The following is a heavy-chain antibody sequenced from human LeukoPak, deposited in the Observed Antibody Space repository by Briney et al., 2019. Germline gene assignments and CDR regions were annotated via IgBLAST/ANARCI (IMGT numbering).Heavy chain of an antibody. CDR1: GGSFSGYY. CDR2: IYYSGST. CDR3: ARLELERGFDY. Sequence: KPSETLSLTCAVCGGSFSGYYWSWIRQPPGKGLEWIGYIYYSGSTNYNPSLKSRVTISVDTSKNQFSLKLSSVTAADTAVYYCARLELERGFDYWGQGTLVTVSS. J-gene: IGHJ4*02. V-gene: IGHV4-59*01. D-gene: IGHD1-1*01.